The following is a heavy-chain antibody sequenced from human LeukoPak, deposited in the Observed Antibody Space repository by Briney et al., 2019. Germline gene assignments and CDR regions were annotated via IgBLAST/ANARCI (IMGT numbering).Heavy chain of an antibody. CDR2: IYHSRST. CDR1: GYYISSGYY. Sequence: SETLSLTSTVSGYYISSGYYWGWVPQPPGKGLEWIGSIYHSRSTYYNPSLKSPVTISVDTSKNQFSLRLSCVTAADTAVYYCARGGGYDFYYYYMDVWGKGTTVTISS. D-gene: IGHD5-12*01. CDR3: ARGGGYDFYYYYMDV. V-gene: IGHV4-38-2*02. J-gene: IGHJ6*03.